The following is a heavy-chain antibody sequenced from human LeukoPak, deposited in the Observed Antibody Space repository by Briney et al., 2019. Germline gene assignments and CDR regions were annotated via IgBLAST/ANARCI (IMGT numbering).Heavy chain of an antibody. D-gene: IGHD1-1*01. Sequence: GGSLRLSCAASGFTVSSNYMSWVRQAPGKGLEWVSVIYSGGSTYYADSVKGRFTISRDNAKNSLYLQMSSLRAEDTALYYCARSSHNNYWYFDYWGQGTLVTVSS. CDR3: ARSSHNNYWYFDY. CDR1: GFTVSSNY. CDR2: IYSGGST. J-gene: IGHJ4*02. V-gene: IGHV3-53*01.